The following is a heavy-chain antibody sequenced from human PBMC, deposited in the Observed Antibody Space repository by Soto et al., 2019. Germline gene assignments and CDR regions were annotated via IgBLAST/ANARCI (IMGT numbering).Heavy chain of an antibody. V-gene: IGHV3-15*01. Sequence: SLRLSCAASGFTFSNAWMSWVRQAPGKGLEWVGRIKSKTDGGTTDYAAPVKGRFTISRDDSKNTLYLQMNSLKTEDTAVYYCTTVTAITMIVVVSDDFEIWGQGTMVTVSS. D-gene: IGHD3-22*01. CDR2: IKSKTDGGTT. J-gene: IGHJ3*02. CDR1: GFTFSNAW. CDR3: TTVTAITMIVVVSDDFEI.